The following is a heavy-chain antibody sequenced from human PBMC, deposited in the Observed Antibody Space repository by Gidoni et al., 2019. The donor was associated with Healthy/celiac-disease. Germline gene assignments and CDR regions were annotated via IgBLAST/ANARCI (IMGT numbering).Heavy chain of an antibody. Sequence: QVQLQQWGAGLLKPSETLSLTCAVYGGSFSGYYWSWIRQPPGKGLEWIGEINHSGSTNYNPSLKSRVTISVDTSKNQFSLKLSSVTAADTAVYYCARGRKTTRSFYYYYMDVWGKGTTVTVSS. J-gene: IGHJ6*03. CDR2: INHSGST. V-gene: IGHV4-34*01. CDR1: GGSFSGYY. D-gene: IGHD4-4*01. CDR3: ARGRKTTRSFYYYYMDV.